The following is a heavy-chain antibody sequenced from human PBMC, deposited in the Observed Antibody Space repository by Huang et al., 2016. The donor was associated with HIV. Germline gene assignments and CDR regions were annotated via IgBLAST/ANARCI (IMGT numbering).Heavy chain of an antibody. CDR1: GGPFSSYA. Sequence: QVQLVQSGAEVKKPGSSVKVSCKASGGPFSSYAISWVRQAPGQGLEWMGGISPIFGTANYAQTFQGRVTITADESTSTAYMELSSLRSEDTAVYYCARARGYYDSSVSYYFDYWGQGTLVTVSS. V-gene: IGHV1-69*13. CDR2: ISPIFGTA. J-gene: IGHJ4*02. CDR3: ARARGYYDSSVSYYFDY. D-gene: IGHD3-22*01.